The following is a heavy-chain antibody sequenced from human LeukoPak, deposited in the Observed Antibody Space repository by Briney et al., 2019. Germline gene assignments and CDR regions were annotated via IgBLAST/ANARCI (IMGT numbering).Heavy chain of an antibody. CDR2: ISAYNGNT. J-gene: IGHJ4*02. CDR3: ARIAYCGGDCYTTYFDY. V-gene: IGHV1-18*01. D-gene: IGHD2-21*01. Sequence: ASVKVSCKASGGTFSSYAISWVRQAPGQGLEWMGWISAYNGNTNYAQKLQGRATMTTDTSTSTAYMELRSLRSDDTAVYYCARIAYCGGDCYTTYFDYWGQGTLVTVSS. CDR1: GGTFSSYA.